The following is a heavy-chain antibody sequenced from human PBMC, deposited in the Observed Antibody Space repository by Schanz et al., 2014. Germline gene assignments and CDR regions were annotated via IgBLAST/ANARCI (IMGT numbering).Heavy chain of an antibody. D-gene: IGHD3-10*01. CDR1: GYTFISYG. J-gene: IGHJ6*02. CDR2: ISAYNGHT. CDR3: ARAKRFGDMDV. V-gene: IGHV1-18*01. Sequence: QVQLVQSGAEVKKPGASVKVSCKASGYTFISYGIKWVRQAPGQGLDWMGWISAYNGHTDYAQKLQGRVTLTTDTSTSTAYMELRNLRSDDTAVYYCARAKRFGDMDVWGQGTTVTVSS.